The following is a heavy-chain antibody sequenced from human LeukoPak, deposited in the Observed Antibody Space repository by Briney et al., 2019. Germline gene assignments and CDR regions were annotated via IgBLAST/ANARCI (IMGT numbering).Heavy chain of an antibody. V-gene: IGHV4-34*01. CDR1: GGSFSGYY. Sequence: SETLSLTCAVYGGSFSGYYWSWIRQPPGKGLEWIGEINHSGSTNYNPSLKSRVTISVDTSKNQLSLKLSSVTAADTAVYYCARGVRWFDPWGQGTLVTVSS. J-gene: IGHJ5*02. CDR2: INHSGST. CDR3: ARGVRWFDP. D-gene: IGHD6-6*01.